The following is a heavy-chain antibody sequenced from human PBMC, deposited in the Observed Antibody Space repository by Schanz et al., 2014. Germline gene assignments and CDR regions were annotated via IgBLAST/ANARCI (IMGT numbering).Heavy chain of an antibody. Sequence: VQLVDSGGGLVKPGGSLRLSCAASGFTFSNHALSWVRQAPGKGLEWVSGIGGSGDSTHYADSVKGRFIISRDNSKNTLYLQVNSLRAEDTAVYYCAKHVRSLTGNDYWGQGTLXTVSS. D-gene: IGHD3-9*01. CDR3: AKHVRSLTGNDY. CDR1: GFTFSNHA. CDR2: IGGSGDST. J-gene: IGHJ4*02. V-gene: IGHV3-23*04.